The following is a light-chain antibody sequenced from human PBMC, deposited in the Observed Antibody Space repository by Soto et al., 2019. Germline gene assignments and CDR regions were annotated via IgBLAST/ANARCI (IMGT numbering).Light chain of an antibody. Sequence: EIVMTQSPATLSVSPGERATLSCRASQSVSSNLAWYQQKPGQAPRLLIYGASTRATGIPARFSGSGSGTEFPLNISRLQSEDFAVYYCQQYNNWPPMAFGQGTKVEIK. CDR2: GAS. V-gene: IGKV3-15*01. CDR3: QQYNNWPPMA. J-gene: IGKJ1*01. CDR1: QSVSSN.